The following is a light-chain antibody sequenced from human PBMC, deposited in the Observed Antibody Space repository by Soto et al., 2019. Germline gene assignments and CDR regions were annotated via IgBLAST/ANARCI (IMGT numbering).Light chain of an antibody. Sequence: QSALTQPASVSGSPGQSITISCTGTSSDVGGYNYVSWYQQHPGKAPKILIYEVTNRHSGVSNRFSGSKSGNTASLTISGLQAEDDADYYCSSFTSRFTFNYIFGTGTKLTVL. J-gene: IGLJ1*01. CDR3: SSFTSRFTFNYI. CDR2: EVT. V-gene: IGLV2-14*01. CDR1: SSDVGGYNY.